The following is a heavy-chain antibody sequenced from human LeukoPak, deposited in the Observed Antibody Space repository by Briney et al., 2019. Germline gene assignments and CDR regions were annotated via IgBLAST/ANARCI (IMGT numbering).Heavy chain of an antibody. CDR1: GFTSDDHV. CDR2: ISWNSDVI. D-gene: IGHD1-26*01. CDR3: ASLGATTLFGSY. J-gene: IGHJ4*02. Sequence: QTGGSLRLSCVASGFTSDDHVMHWVRQAPGKGLEWLAAISWNSDVIGYADSVRGRFTISRDNAKNSLYLQMNSLRAEDTAVYYCASLGATTLFGSYWGQGTLVTVSS. V-gene: IGHV3-9*02.